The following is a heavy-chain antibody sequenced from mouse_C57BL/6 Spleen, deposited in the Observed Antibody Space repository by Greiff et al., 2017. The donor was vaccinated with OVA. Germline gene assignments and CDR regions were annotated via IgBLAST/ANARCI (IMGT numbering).Heavy chain of an antibody. V-gene: IGHV14-4*01. CDR3: TRDYGRGY. D-gene: IGHD1-1*01. CDR1: GFNIKDDY. J-gene: IGHJ2*01. Sequence: EVQLQQSGAELVRPGASVKLSCTASGFNIKDDYMHWVKQRPEQGLEWIGWIDPENGDTEYASKFQGKATITADTSSNTAYLQLSSLTSEDTAVYYCTRDYGRGYWGQGTTLTVSS. CDR2: IDPENGDT.